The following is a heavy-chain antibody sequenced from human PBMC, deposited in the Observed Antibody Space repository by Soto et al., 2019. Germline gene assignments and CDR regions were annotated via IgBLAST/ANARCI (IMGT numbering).Heavy chain of an antibody. CDR1: GFIFSNYA. J-gene: IGHJ4*02. Sequence: DVQLLESGGDLVQPGGSLRLSCAASGFIFSNYAMSWVRQAPGKGLERVSLIRGSGGPTNYADSVKGRFTVSRDNSKNFLLLQMNSLRAEDTAVYYCVKDFRVGYDWTHDWGQGTLVTVSS. V-gene: IGHV3-23*01. CDR3: VKDFRVGYDWTHD. D-gene: IGHD5-12*01. CDR2: IRGSGGPT.